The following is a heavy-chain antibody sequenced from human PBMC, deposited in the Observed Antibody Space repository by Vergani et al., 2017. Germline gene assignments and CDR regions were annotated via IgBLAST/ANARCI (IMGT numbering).Heavy chain of an antibody. V-gene: IGHV3-33*01. CDR2: TWYDGNNK. D-gene: IGHD1-14*01. CDR1: GFTFNQYG. CDR3: ARDLRLLYNQFDP. J-gene: IGHJ5*02. Sequence: QVQLVESGGGAVQPGRSLRLSCAASGFTFNQYGMHWVRQAPGTGLEWVAVTWYDGNNKQYADSVEGRFTIYRDNSKSTVYLQMNSLRDEDTGVYYCARDLRLLYNQFDPWGQGTLITVSS.